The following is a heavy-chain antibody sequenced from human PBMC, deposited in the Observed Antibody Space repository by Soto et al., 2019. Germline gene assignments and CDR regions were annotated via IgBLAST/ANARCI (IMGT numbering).Heavy chain of an antibody. CDR1: GFTFSSYA. CDR3: AKDPRGDYGDYVGDY. D-gene: IGHD4-17*01. Sequence: GSLRLSCSASGFTFSSYAMSLVLQAPGKGLEWVSAISGSGGSTYYADSVKGRFTISRDNSKNTLYLQMNSLRAEDTAVYYCAKDPRGDYGDYVGDYWGQGTLVTVSS. V-gene: IGHV3-23*01. CDR2: ISGSGGST. J-gene: IGHJ4*02.